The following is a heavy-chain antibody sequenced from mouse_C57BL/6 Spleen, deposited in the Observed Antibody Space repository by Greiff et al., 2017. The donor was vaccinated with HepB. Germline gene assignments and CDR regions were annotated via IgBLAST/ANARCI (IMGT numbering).Heavy chain of an antibody. J-gene: IGHJ3*01. Sequence: QVQLQQPGAELVMPGASVKLSCKASGYTFTSYWMHWVKQRPGQGLEWIGEIDPSDSYTNYNQKFKGKSTLTVDKSSSTAYMQLSSLPSEDSAVYYCARSYYSNYWFAYWGQGTLVTVSA. CDR2: IDPSDSYT. V-gene: IGHV1-69*01. D-gene: IGHD2-5*01. CDR3: ARSYYSNYWFAY. CDR1: GYTFTSYW.